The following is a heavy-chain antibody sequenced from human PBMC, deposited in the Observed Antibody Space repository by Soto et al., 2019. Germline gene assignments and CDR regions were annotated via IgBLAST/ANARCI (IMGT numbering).Heavy chain of an antibody. J-gene: IGHJ4*02. CDR1: GGSIKTFY. V-gene: IGHV4-4*07. Sequence: ETLSLTCPVYGGSIKTFYWSWGRQPSGKGLEWIGLIFSSGSTIFNPSLESRVAMSLDTSKNHFSLNLSSVTDADMDVYYCAREGSYSAYTFAHWIQSWSFDFWGQGALVTV. D-gene: IGHD5-12*01. CDR3: AREGSYSAYTFAHWIQSWSFDF. CDR2: IFSSGST.